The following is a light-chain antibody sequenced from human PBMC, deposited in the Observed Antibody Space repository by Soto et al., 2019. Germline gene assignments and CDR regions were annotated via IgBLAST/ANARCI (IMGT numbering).Light chain of an antibody. V-gene: IGKV1-39*01. CDR2: AAS. Sequence: DIQMTQSPSTLSASVGDRVTITCRASQNIAKYLTWFQQKPGKAPKLLIYAASSLQSGVPSRFSGSGSGTDFTLTISDLQPEDFASYCCQQSYNSPLTFGGGTKVDIK. CDR3: QQSYNSPLT. J-gene: IGKJ4*01. CDR1: QNIAKY.